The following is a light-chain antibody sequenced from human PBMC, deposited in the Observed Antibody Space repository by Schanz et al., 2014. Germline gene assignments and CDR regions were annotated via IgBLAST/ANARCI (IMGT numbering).Light chain of an antibody. V-gene: IGLV2-11*01. CDR1: SSDVGGYNY. CDR3: SSYAGSTSVV. CDR2: DVS. J-gene: IGLJ2*01. Sequence: QSALTQPRSVSGSPGQSVTISCTGTSSDVGGYNYVSWYQQHPGKAPKLMIYDVSKRPSGVSNRFSGSKSGNTASLTVSGLQAEDEADYYCSSYAGSTSVVFGGGTKLTVL.